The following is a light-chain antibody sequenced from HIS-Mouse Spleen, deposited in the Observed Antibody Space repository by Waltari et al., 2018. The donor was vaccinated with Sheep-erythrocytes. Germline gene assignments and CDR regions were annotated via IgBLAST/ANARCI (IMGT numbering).Light chain of an antibody. CDR3: QAWDSISWV. V-gene: IGLV3-1*01. CDR2: PDS. J-gene: IGLJ3*02. Sequence: YELTQPPSSSVSPVQTASIPCSGDPLRDKYACWYQQKPGQSPVLVIYPDSKRPSWIPVLFYGSNSGNTATLTISGTQAVDGADYSCQAWDSISWVFGGGTKLTVL. CDR1: PLRDKY.